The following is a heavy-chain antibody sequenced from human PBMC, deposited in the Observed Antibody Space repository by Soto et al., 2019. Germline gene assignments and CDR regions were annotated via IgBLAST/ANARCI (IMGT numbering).Heavy chain of an antibody. V-gene: IGHV3-21*01. Sequence: RRLSCAASGFTFSSYNMNWVRQAPGKGLEWVSSISSSSSCIYYADSVKGRFTISRDNAKNSLYLQMNSLRAEDTAVYYCARDQPAAAGTFWFDPWGQGTLVTVSS. CDR2: ISSSSSCI. CDR1: GFTFSSYN. J-gene: IGHJ5*02. D-gene: IGHD6-13*01. CDR3: ARDQPAAAGTFWFDP.